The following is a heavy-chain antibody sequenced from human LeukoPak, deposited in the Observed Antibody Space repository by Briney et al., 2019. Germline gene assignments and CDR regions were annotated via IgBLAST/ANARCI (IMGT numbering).Heavy chain of an antibody. CDR2: INTNTGNP. CDR3: ARVGEYDYDILTGYYLNWFDP. D-gene: IGHD3-9*01. CDR1: GYTFTSYA. J-gene: IGHJ5*02. V-gene: IGHV7-4-1*02. Sequence: ASVKVSCKASGYTFTSYAMNWVRQAPGQGLEWMGWINTNTGNPTYAQGFTGRFVFSLDTSVSTAYLQISSLKAEDTAVYYCARVGEYDYDILTGYYLNWFDPWGQGTLVTVSS.